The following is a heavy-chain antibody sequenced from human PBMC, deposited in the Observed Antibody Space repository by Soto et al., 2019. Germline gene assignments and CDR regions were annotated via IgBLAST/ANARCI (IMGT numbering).Heavy chain of an antibody. CDR3: ARDYAGDTRFFG. V-gene: IGHV3-7*01. CDR1: GFTFSDYW. CDR2: INREGSEK. Sequence: EGQLVESGGGLAQPGGSLTLSCKGSGFTFSDYWMSWVRQAPGKGLEWLANINREGSEKFYVDSVKGRFTISRDNAKNSLYLQLNSLRVDDTAVYYCARDYAGDTRFFGWGQGTLVTVSS. D-gene: IGHD3-3*01. J-gene: IGHJ4*02.